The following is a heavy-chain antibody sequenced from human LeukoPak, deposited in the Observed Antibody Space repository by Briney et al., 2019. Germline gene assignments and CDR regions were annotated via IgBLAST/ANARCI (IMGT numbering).Heavy chain of an antibody. V-gene: IGHV4-61*08. CDR2: LFNSGTT. J-gene: IGHJ4*02. CDR1: ADSINTVSGFY. CDR3: TTTPLWLAFDY. D-gene: IGHD6-19*01. Sequence: PSETLSLTCTVSADSINTVSGFYWSWIRQPPGKGLEWIGSLFNSGTTHYNPSLRGRVTMSVDMSKSQLSLKLRSVTAADTAMYYCTTTPLWLAFDYWGQGALVTVSS.